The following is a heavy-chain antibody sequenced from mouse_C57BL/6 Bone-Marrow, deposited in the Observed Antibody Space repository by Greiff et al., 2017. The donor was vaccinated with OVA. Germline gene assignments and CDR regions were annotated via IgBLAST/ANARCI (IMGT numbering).Heavy chain of an antibody. D-gene: IGHD2-2*01. CDR3: ARWLFTY. Sequence: EVKVVESGGDLVKPGGSLKLSCAASGFTFSSYGMSWVRQTPDKRLEWVATISSGGSYTYYPDSVKGRFTISRDNAKNTLYLQMSSLKSEDTAMYYCARWLFTYWGQGTLVTVSA. CDR2: ISSGGSYT. CDR1: GFTFSSYG. V-gene: IGHV5-6*01. J-gene: IGHJ3*01.